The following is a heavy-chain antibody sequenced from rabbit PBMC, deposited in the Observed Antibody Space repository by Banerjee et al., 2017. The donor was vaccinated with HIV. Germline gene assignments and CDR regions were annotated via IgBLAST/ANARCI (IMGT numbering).Heavy chain of an antibody. CDR2: IYGASSGTT. D-gene: IGHD6-1*01. J-gene: IGHJ3*01. CDR3: ARACSAGYNYAPDFRLDL. V-gene: IGHV1S45*01. Sequence: QEQLVESGGGLVQPEGSLTLTCTASGFTLSSYWMGWVRQAPGKGLEWIASIYGASSGTTCYAGWAKARFPISKTPSPTVTLQMPSLTGGDAATFFGARACSAGYNYAPDFRLDLWGQGPLVTVS. CDR1: GFTLSSYW.